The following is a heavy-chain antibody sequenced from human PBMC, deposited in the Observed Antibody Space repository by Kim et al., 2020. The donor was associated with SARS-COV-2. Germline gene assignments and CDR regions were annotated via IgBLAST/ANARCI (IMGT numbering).Heavy chain of an antibody. CDR3: ARESQYNFDY. CDR2: TI. V-gene: IGHV3-48*03. J-gene: IGHJ4*02. D-gene: IGHD5-18*01. Sequence: TIYHADSVKGRFSISRDNAKNSLYLQMNSLRVEDTAVYYCARESQYNFDYWGQGTLVTVSS.